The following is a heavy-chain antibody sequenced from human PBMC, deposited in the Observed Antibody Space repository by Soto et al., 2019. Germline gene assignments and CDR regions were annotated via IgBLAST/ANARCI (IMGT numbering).Heavy chain of an antibody. D-gene: IGHD1-26*01. CDR1: GVSITNLY. CDR3: TGGGSGHPVDY. CDR2: VHYSGST. J-gene: IGHJ4*02. V-gene: IGHV4-59*11. Sequence: QVQLQESGPGLVKPSETLSLTCTVSGVSITNLYWTWIRQPPGKGLEWIGNVHYSGSTKYSPSLKSRVIISVDTAEKQSSLKLSSVTTADTAVYYCTGGGSGHPVDYWGQVTLVTVSS.